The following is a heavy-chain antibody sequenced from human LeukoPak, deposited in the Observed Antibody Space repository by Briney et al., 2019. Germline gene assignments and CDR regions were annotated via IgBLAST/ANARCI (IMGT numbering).Heavy chain of an antibody. V-gene: IGHV4-59*08. CDR1: GGSISRFY. CDR2: IYYNGST. Sequence: PSETLSLTCTVSGGSISRFYWSWIRQTPGKGLEWIGCIYYNGSTIYNPSLKSRVTISVDTSKNQFSLKLSSVTAADTAVYYCARHLAPSSGYLTLDYWGQGTLVTVSS. J-gene: IGHJ4*02. CDR3: ARHLAPSSGYLTLDY. D-gene: IGHD3-22*01.